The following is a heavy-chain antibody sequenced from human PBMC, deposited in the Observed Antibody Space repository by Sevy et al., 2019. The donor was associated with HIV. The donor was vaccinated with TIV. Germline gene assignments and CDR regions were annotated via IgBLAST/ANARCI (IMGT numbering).Heavy chain of an antibody. CDR2: IYYSGST. D-gene: IGHD1-26*01. Sequence: SETLSLTCTVSGGSVSSGSYYWSWIRQPPGKGLEWIGYIYYSGSTNYNPSLKSRVTISVDTSKNQFSLKLSSVTAADTAVYYCAREGVMAAQMGEYYYYYGMDVWGQGTTVTVSS. V-gene: IGHV4-61*01. CDR3: AREGVMAAQMGEYYYYYGMDV. J-gene: IGHJ6*02. CDR1: GGSVSSGSYY.